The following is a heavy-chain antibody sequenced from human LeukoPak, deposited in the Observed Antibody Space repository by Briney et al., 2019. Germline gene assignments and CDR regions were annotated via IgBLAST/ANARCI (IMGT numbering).Heavy chain of an antibody. J-gene: IGHJ4*02. D-gene: IGHD5-24*01. V-gene: IGHV1-46*01. CDR1: GYTFTSYY. Sequence: ASVKVSCKASGYTFTSYYMDWVRQAPGQGLEWMGIINPSGGSTSYAQKFQGRATMTRDTSTSTVYMELSSLRSEDTAVYYCARDERDGSKQPPRLVYWGQGTLVTVSS. CDR2: INPSGGST. CDR3: ARDERDGSKQPPRLVY.